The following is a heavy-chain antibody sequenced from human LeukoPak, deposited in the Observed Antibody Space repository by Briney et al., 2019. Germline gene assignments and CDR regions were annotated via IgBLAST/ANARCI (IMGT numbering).Heavy chain of an antibody. V-gene: IGHV1-2*02. Sequence: GASVKVSCKAPGYTFTGYYMHWVRQAPGPGLEWMGWINPNSGGTNYAQKFQGRVTMTRDTCISTAYLELRRLRSDDTAVYYCAGARLYCSSTSCARDWFDPWGQGTLVTVSS. CDR3: AGARLYCSSTSCARDWFDP. D-gene: IGHD2-2*01. J-gene: IGHJ5*02. CDR2: INPNSGGT. CDR1: GYTFTGYY.